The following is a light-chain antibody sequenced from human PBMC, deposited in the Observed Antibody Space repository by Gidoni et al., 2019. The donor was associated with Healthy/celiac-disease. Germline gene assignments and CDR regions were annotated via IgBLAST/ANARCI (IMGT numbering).Light chain of an antibody. CDR1: PRVSRTY. J-gene: IGKJ4*01. CDR3: HQYGSSPLT. V-gene: IGKV3-20*01. CDR2: GAS. Sequence: IVLPPSPGTRSLSPGERATLSCRASPRVSRTYLAWYHQKPGKAPRLLIYGASSRATGIPDRFSGSGSGTDFTLTISRLEPEDFAVYYCHQYGSSPLTFGGGTKVEIK.